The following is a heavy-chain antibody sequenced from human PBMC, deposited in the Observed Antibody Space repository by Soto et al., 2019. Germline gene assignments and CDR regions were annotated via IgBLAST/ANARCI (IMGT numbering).Heavy chain of an antibody. J-gene: IGHJ5*02. V-gene: IGHV1-18*04. CDR2: ISAYNGNT. Sequence: GAPVKVSCKASGYTFTSYGISWVRQAPGQGLEWMGWISAYNGNTNYAQKLQGRVTMTTDTSTSTAYMELRSLRSDDTAVYYCARNIAVAGYRNNWFDPWGQGTLVTVSS. D-gene: IGHD6-19*01. CDR3: ARNIAVAGYRNNWFDP. CDR1: GYTFTSYG.